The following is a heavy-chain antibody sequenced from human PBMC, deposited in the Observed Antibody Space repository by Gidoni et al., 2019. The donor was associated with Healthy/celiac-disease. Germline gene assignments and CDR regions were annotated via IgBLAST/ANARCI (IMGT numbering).Heavy chain of an antibody. J-gene: IGHJ5*02. CDR3: ARDRVVAWFGELLSWFDP. Sequence: QVQLVQSGAGVKKPGASVTVSCKASGYTFPPSYMHWVRQAPGQGLEWKGIINPRGGSTSYEQKFQGRVTMTRDTSTSTVYMELSSLRSEDTAVYYCARDRVVAWFGELLSWFDPWGQGTLVTVSS. V-gene: IGHV1-46*01. CDR1: GYTFPPSY. CDR2: INPRGGST. D-gene: IGHD3-10*01.